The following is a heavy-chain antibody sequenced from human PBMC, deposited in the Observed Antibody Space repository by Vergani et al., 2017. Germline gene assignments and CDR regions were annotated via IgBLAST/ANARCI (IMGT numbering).Heavy chain of an antibody. J-gene: IGHJ5*02. CDR2: IYYSGST. D-gene: IGHD6-6*01. Sequence: QVQLQESGPGLVKPSETLSLTCTVSGGSISSYYWSWIRPPPGKGLEWIGYIYYSGSTNYNPSLKSRVTISVDTSKNQFSLKLSSVTAADTAVYYCARGRFEYSSSWGQGTLVTVSS. CDR1: GGSISSYY. CDR3: ARGRFEYSSS. V-gene: IGHV4-59*01.